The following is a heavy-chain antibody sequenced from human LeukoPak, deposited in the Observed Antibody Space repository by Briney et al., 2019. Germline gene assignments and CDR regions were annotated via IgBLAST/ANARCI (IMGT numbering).Heavy chain of an antibody. CDR2: ISSNGSL. D-gene: IGHD5-12*01. J-gene: IGHJ4*02. CDR1: RGSISGSIRSCY. CDR3: ARISLGYSGASFFDG. V-gene: IGHV4-4*09. Sequence: PSETLSLTCTVSRGSISGSIRSCYWSWLRQPPGKGLERIGYISSNGSLTDKPALTSRAKISVATSKNQYFPNLSSVSAADTAVYYCARISLGYSGASFFDGCSQGCLVTASP.